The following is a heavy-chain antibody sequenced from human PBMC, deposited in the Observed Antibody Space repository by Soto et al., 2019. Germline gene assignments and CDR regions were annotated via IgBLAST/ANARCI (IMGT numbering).Heavy chain of an antibody. Sequence: SETLSLTCTVSGGSISSYYWSWIRQPPGKGLEWIGYIYYSGSTNYNPSLKSRVTISVDTSKNQFSLKLSSVTAADTAVYYCARENRWAAAGTIVVDYFDYWGQGTLVTVSS. CDR3: ARENRWAAAGTIVVDYFDY. CDR1: GGSISSYY. V-gene: IGHV4-59*01. J-gene: IGHJ4*02. D-gene: IGHD6-13*01. CDR2: IYYSGST.